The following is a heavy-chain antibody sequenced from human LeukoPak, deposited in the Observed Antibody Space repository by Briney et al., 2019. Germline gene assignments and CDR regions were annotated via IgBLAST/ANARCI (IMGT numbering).Heavy chain of an antibody. CDR3: AGLSSGWLDAFDI. CDR1: GFTFSSYG. CDR2: IWYDGSSK. D-gene: IGHD6-19*01. J-gene: IGHJ3*02. Sequence: GGSLRLSCAASGFTFSSYGMHWVRQAPGKGLEWVAVIWYDGSSKYYADSVKGRFTISRDNSKNTLYLQMNSLRAEDTAVYYCAGLSSGWLDAFDIWGQGTMVTVSS. V-gene: IGHV3-33*01.